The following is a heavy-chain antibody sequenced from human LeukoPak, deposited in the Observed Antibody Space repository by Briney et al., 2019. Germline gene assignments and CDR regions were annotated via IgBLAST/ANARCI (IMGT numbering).Heavy chain of an antibody. V-gene: IGHV4-38-2*01. CDR3: ARHKWYCSSSSCYTFDY. D-gene: IGHD2-2*02. CDR1: GYSISSGYY. J-gene: IGHJ4*02. Sequence: SETLSLTCGVSGYSISSGYYWGWIWQPPGKGLEWIGGIHHSGSTYYNPSLKSRVTISVDTSKNQFSLKLSSVTAADTAVYYCARHKWYCSSSSCYTFDYWGQGALVTVSS. CDR2: IHHSGST.